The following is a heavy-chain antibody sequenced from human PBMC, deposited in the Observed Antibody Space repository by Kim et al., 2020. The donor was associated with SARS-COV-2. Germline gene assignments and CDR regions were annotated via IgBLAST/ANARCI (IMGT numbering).Heavy chain of an antibody. D-gene: IGHD3-10*01. CDR1: GGTFSSYA. V-gene: IGHV1-69*04. Sequence: SVKVSCKASGGTFSSYAISWVRQAPGQGLEWMGRIIPILGIANYAQKFQGRVTITADKSTSTAYMELSSRRSEDTAVYYCARDPPTMVRGVQYYYGMDVWGQGTTVTVSS. CDR2: IIPILGIA. CDR3: ARDPPTMVRGVQYYYGMDV. J-gene: IGHJ6*02.